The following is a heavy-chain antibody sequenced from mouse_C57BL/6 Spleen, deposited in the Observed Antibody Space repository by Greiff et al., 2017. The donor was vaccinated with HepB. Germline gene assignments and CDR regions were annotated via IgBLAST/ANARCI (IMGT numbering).Heavy chain of an antibody. J-gene: IGHJ2*01. CDR2: IYPGDGDT. CDR1: GYAFSSYW. V-gene: IGHV1-80*01. CDR3: ARFDYDVLCDY. D-gene: IGHD2-4*01. Sequence: VQLQQSGAELVKPGASVKISCKASGYAFSSYWMNWVKQRPGKGLEWIGQIYPGDGDTNYNGKFKGKATLTADKSSSTAYMQLSSLTSEDSAVYFCARFDYDVLCDYWGQGTTLTVSS.